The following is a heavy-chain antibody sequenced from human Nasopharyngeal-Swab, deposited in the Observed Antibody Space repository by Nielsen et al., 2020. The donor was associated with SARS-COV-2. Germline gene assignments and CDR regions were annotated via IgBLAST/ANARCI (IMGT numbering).Heavy chain of an antibody. CDR2: IYYSGST. Sequence: SETLSLTCTVSGGSVSSGSYYWSWIRQLPGKGLEWIGYIYYSGSTNYNPSLKSRVTISVDTSKNQFSLKLSSVTAADTAVYYCARDPLVPAASDAFDIWGQGTMVTVSS. CDR3: ARDPLVPAASDAFDI. D-gene: IGHD2-2*01. V-gene: IGHV4-61*01. J-gene: IGHJ3*02. CDR1: GGSVSSGSYY.